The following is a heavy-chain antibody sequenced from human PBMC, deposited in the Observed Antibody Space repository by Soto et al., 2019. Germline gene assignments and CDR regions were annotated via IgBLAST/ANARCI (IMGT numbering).Heavy chain of an antibody. CDR3: ARGTEANYYYYMDV. Sequence: ASVKVSCKASGYTFTSYGINWVRQAPGQGLEWMGWISAYNGNTNYAQKLQGRVTMTTDTSTSTAYMELRSLRSDDTAVYYCARGTEANYYYYMDVWGKGTTVTVSS. V-gene: IGHV1-18*01. CDR1: GYTFTSYG. J-gene: IGHJ6*03. CDR2: ISAYNGNT.